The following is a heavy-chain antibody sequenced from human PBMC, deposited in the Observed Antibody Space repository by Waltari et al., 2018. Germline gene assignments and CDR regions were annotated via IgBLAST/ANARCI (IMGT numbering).Heavy chain of an antibody. V-gene: IGHV4-38-2*02. CDR2: IYHSGST. J-gene: IGHJ5*02. D-gene: IGHD6-6*01. CDR1: GYSSRSGYY. CDR3: AREEQLVQSNWFDP. Sequence: QVQLQESGPGLVKPSETLSLTCTVTGYSSRSGYYWGWIRPPPGKGLEWIGSIYHSGSTYYNPSLKSRVTISVDTSKNQFSLKLSSVTAADTAVYYCAREEQLVQSNWFDPWGQGTLVTVSS.